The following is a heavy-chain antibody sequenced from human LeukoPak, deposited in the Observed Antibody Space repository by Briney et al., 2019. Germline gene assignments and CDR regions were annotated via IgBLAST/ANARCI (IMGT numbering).Heavy chain of an antibody. Sequence: ASVKVSCKASGYTFTSYDINWVRQATGQGLEWMGWMNPNSGNTGYAQKFQGRVTMTRNTSISTAYMELSSLRSEDAAVYYCARGPPYSSGWYTGMGTDYWGQGTLVTVSS. D-gene: IGHD6-19*01. J-gene: IGHJ4*02. CDR1: GYTFTSYD. CDR3: ARGPPYSSGWYTGMGTDY. V-gene: IGHV1-8*01. CDR2: MNPNSGNT.